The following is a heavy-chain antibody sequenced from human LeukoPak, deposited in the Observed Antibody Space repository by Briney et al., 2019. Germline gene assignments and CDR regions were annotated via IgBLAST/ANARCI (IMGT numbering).Heavy chain of an antibody. J-gene: IGHJ6*04. V-gene: IGHV3-66*01. CDR1: GGSISNYY. D-gene: IGHD2-2*01. CDR3: ATRYCSISACRASSHHCFDV. CDR2: IYSGGST. Sequence: ETLSLTCTVSGGSISNYYWNWVRQAPGKGLEWVSVIYSGGSTYYADSVKGRFTISRDNSKNTLYLQMNSLRAEDTAVYHCATRYCSISACRASSHHCFDVWGKGTTVTVSS.